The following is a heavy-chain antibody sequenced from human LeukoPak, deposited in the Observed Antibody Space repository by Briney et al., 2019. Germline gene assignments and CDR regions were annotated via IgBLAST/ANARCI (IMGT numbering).Heavy chain of an antibody. Sequence: GGSLRLSCAASGFTFSSYGMHWVRQAPGKGLEWVALIWYDGSNKYYTDSVKGRLTISRDNSKNTLYLQMNSLRAEDTAVYYCAREGYDFWSGYSYGMDVWGQGTTVTVSS. J-gene: IGHJ6*02. CDR1: GFTFSSYG. CDR3: AREGYDFWSGYSYGMDV. V-gene: IGHV3-33*01. CDR2: IWYDGSNK. D-gene: IGHD3-3*01.